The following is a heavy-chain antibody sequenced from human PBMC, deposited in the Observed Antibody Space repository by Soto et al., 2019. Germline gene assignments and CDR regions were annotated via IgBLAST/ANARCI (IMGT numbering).Heavy chain of an antibody. CDR1: GFAFSSYA. CDR3: AKAPMVRGVTTPFDY. J-gene: IGHJ4*02. CDR2: ISGSGGST. D-gene: IGHD3-10*01. V-gene: IGHV3-23*01. Sequence: GGSLRLSCRTSGFAFSSYAMSWVRQAPGKGLEWVSAISGSGGSTYYADSVKGRFTISRDNSKNTLYLQMNSLRAEDTAVYYCAKAPMVRGVTTPFDYWGQGTLVTVSS.